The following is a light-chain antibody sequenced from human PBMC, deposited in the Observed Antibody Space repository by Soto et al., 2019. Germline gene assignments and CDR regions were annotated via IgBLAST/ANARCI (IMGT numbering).Light chain of an antibody. CDR3: QQRNSYPRT. V-gene: IGKV1-9*01. CDR1: QGISSY. Sequence: DIQLTQSPSFLSASVGDRVAITCRASQGISSYLAWYQQKPGKAPKVLIYAASTLQSGVPSRFSGSGSGTEFTLAISSLQPEDFAAYYCQQRNSYPRTFGEGTKVEIK. CDR2: AAS. J-gene: IGKJ4*02.